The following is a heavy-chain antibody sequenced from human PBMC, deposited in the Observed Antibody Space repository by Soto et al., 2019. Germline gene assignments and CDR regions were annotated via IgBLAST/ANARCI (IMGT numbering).Heavy chain of an antibody. Sequence: ASVKVSCKASGYTFTSYRISWVRQAPGQGLEWMGWISAYNGNTNYAQKLQGRVTMTTDTSTSTAYMELRSLRSDDTAVYYCARDTLGYYYGSVWGQGTTVTVSS. V-gene: IGHV1-18*04. CDR3: ARDTLGYYYGSV. D-gene: IGHD3-10*01. CDR1: GYTFTSYR. J-gene: IGHJ6*02. CDR2: ISAYNGNT.